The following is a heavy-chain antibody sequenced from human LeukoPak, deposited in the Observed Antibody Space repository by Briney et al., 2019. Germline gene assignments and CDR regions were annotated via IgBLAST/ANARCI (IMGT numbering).Heavy chain of an antibody. V-gene: IGHV4-59*01. CDR1: GGSISNYY. D-gene: IGHD3-10*01. Sequence: SETLSLTCTVSGGSISNYYWSWIRQPPGKGLEWIGYIYYSGSTKYNPSLKSRVTISVDTSKNQFSLRLSSVTAADTAVYYCARAYYGSGNTYYFDYWGQGTLITVSS. J-gene: IGHJ4*02. CDR3: ARAYYGSGNTYYFDY. CDR2: IYYSGST.